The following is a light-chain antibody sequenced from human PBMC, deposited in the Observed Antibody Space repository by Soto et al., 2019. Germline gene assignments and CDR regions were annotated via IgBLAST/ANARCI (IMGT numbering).Light chain of an antibody. Sequence: DIQMTQSPSSLSASVGDRVTITCQASHDIKKYLNWYQQKAHKGPELLIHDASTLATGVPSRFTGSGSGTDFTLTINSLQPEDVATYYCQQFDDLPLTFGGGTKVDI. CDR2: DAS. V-gene: IGKV1-33*01. CDR3: QQFDDLPLT. CDR1: HDIKKY. J-gene: IGKJ4*01.